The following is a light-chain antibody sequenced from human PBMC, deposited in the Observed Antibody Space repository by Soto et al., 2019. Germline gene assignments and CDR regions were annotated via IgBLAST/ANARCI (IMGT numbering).Light chain of an antibody. CDR1: SSDVGGYNY. CDR2: DVI. J-gene: IGLJ2*01. Sequence: QSVLTQPASVSGSPGQSITISCTGTSSDVGGYNYVSWYQQHPGKAPKLMIYDVINRPSGVSNRFSGSKSGNTASLTISGLQAEDEADYYCSSYTTSSIPVVFGGGTQLTVL. V-gene: IGLV2-14*01. CDR3: SSYTTSSIPVV.